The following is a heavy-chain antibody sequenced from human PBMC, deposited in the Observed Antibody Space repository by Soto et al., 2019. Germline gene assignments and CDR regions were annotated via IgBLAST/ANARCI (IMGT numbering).Heavy chain of an antibody. J-gene: IGHJ5*02. CDR1: GYTFTSYY. D-gene: IGHD4-4*01. V-gene: IGHV1-46*01. Sequence: ASVKVSCKASGYTFTSYYMHWVRQAPGQGLEWMGIINPSGGSTSYAQKFQGRVTMTRDTSTSTVYMELSSLRSEDTAVYYCARGCTVIPPVDNWFAPWGQGTLVTVSS. CDR2: INPSGGST. CDR3: ARGCTVIPPVDNWFAP.